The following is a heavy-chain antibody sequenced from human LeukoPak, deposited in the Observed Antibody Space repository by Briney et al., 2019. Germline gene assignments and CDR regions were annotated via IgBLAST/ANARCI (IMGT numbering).Heavy chain of an antibody. CDR1: GYTFTGYY. CDR2: INPKSGGT. J-gene: IGHJ4*02. CDR3: ARGAAGYLDY. D-gene: IGHD6-13*01. Sequence: ASVNVSCTASGYTFTGYYIHWVRQAPGQGLEWMGWINPKSGGTNYAQKFQDRVTMTRDTSISTAYMELSRLRSDDMAAYYCARGAAGYLDYWGQGTLVTVSS. V-gene: IGHV1-2*02.